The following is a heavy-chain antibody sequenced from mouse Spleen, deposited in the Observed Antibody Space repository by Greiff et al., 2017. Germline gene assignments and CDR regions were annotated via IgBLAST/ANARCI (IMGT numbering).Heavy chain of an antibody. CDR3: ARLYYGSSYDYYAMDY. V-gene: IGHV7-3*01. Sequence: EVKLMESGGGLVQPGGSLSLSCAASGFTFTDYYMSWVRQPPGKALEWLGFIRNKANGYTTEYSASVKGRFTISRDNSQSILYLQMNALRAEDSATYYCARLYYGSSYDYYAMDYWGQGTSVTVSS. J-gene: IGHJ4*01. D-gene: IGHD1-1*01. CDR1: GFTFTDYY. CDR2: IRNKANGYTT.